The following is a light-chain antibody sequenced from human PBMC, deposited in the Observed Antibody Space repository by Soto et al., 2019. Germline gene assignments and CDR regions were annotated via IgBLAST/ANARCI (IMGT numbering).Light chain of an antibody. CDR1: QSISSW. J-gene: IGKJ3*01. V-gene: IGKV1-5*03. Sequence: DIQMTQSPSTLSASVGVRVTITCRASQSISSWLAWYQQKPGKAPKLLIHKASSLESGVPSRFSGSGSGTEFTLTISSLQPDDFATYYCQQYTSYLFTFGPGTKVDIK. CDR2: KAS. CDR3: QQYTSYLFT.